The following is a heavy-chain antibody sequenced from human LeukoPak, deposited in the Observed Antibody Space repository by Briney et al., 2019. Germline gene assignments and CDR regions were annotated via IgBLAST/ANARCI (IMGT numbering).Heavy chain of an antibody. CDR3: ARGRAPPAYYYDSSGYYFDY. CDR1: GGSISSGGYY. CDR2: IYYSGST. J-gene: IGHJ4*02. V-gene: IGHV4-31*03. Sequence: SETLSLTCTVSGGSISSGGYYWSWIRQHPGKGLEWIGYIYYSGSTYYNPSLKSRVTISVDTSKNQFSLKLSSVTAADTAVYYCARGRAPPAYYYDSSGYYFDYWGQGTLVTVPS. D-gene: IGHD3-22*01.